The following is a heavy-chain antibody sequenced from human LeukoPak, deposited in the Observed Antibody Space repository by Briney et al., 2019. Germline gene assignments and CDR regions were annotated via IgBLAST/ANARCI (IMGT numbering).Heavy chain of an antibody. Sequence: SVKVSCKASGGTFSSYAISWVRQAPGQGLEWMGGIIPIFGTANYAQKFQGRVTITTDESTSTAYMELSSPRTEDTAVYYSARGGWNDVSDYWGQGTLVSVSP. D-gene: IGHD1-1*01. J-gene: IGHJ4*02. CDR2: IIPIFGTA. CDR3: ARGGWNDVSDY. V-gene: IGHV1-69*05. CDR1: GGTFSSYA.